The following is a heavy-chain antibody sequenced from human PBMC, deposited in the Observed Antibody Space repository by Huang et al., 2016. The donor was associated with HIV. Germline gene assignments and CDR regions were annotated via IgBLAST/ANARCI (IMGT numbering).Heavy chain of an antibody. Sequence: EVQLVQSGAEGKKPGESLKISCTGSGYNFNTFWIGWVRQIPGKGLESMVIIYPRDSDTTYSPSFQGQVAMSADKSISTADLQWSSLKSSDTAIYYCARCFPDHGDTFDIWGQGTMVTVSS. CDR2: IYPRDSDT. V-gene: IGHV5-51*03. D-gene: IGHD3-16*01. CDR1: GYNFNTFW. CDR3: ARCFPDHGDTFDI. J-gene: IGHJ3*02.